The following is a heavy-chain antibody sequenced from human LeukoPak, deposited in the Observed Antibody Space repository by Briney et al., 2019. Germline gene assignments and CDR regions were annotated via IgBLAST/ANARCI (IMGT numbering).Heavy chain of an antibody. CDR1: GFTFSNYW. CDR2: INRDGSER. Sequence: GGSLRLSCAASGFTFSNYWMTWVRQAPGKGLEWVANINRDGSERYYVDSVKGRFTISRDDAKSSLYLQMNSPRAEDTAVYYCARRNAMDVWGQGTTVIVFS. V-gene: IGHV3-7*03. J-gene: IGHJ6*02. CDR3: ARRNAMDV.